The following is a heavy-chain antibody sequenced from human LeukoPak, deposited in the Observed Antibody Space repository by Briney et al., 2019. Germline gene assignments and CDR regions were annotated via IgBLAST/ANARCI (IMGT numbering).Heavy chain of an antibody. CDR1: GFTFSSYA. Sequence: GGSLRLSCAASGFTFSSYAMHWVRQAPGKGLEWVAVISYDGSNKYYADSVKGRFTISRDNSKNTLYLQMNSLRAEDTAVYYCARFWDGFGEPSDAFDIWGQGTMVTVSS. CDR3: ARFWDGFGEPSDAFDI. D-gene: IGHD3-10*01. CDR2: ISYDGSNK. V-gene: IGHV3-30-3*01. J-gene: IGHJ3*02.